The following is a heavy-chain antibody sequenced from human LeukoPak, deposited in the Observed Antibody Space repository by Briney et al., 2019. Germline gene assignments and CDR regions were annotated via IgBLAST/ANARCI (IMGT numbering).Heavy chain of an antibody. Sequence: SETLSLTCTVSGGSISSYYWSWIRQPPGKGLEWIGYIYYSGSTNYNPSLKSRVTISVDTSKNQFSLKLSSVTAADTAVYYCASLMGYSSGWYSDYWGQGTLVTVSS. J-gene: IGHJ4*02. CDR3: ASLMGYSSGWYSDY. CDR2: IYYSGST. CDR1: GGSISSYY. D-gene: IGHD6-19*01. V-gene: IGHV4-59*01.